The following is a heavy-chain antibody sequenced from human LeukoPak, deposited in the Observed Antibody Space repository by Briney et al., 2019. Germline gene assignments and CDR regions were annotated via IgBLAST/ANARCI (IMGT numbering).Heavy chain of an antibody. V-gene: IGHV3-21*01. CDR2: ISSSSSYI. CDR3: ASSYYDILTGPKAAPYFDY. J-gene: IGHJ4*02. CDR1: GFTLSSYS. D-gene: IGHD3-9*01. Sequence: PGGSLRLSCAASGFTLSSYSMNWVRQAPGKGLEWVSSISSSSSYIYCADSVKGRFTISRDNAKNSLYLQMNSLRAEDTAVYYCASSYYDILTGPKAAPYFDYWGQGTLVTVSS.